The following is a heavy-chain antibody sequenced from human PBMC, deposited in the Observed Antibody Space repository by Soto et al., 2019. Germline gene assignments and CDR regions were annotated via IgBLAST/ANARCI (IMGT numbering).Heavy chain of an antibody. J-gene: IGHJ4*02. V-gene: IGHV4-59*08. CDR2: IHYSGST. CDR3: ASGRWLPLPGY. D-gene: IGHD5-12*01. Sequence: QVQLQESGPGLVKPSETLSLTCTVSGGSISSYYWSWIRQPPGKGLEWIGYIHYSGSTSDNTSLKSRFTISLDTSKNQFSLKVSSVTAADTAVYYFASGRWLPLPGYWGQGTLVSVSS. CDR1: GGSISSYY.